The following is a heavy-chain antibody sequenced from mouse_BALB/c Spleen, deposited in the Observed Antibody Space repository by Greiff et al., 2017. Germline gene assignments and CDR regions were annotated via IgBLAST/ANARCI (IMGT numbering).Heavy chain of an antibody. Sequence: EVQLVESGGGLVQPGGSLNLSCAASGFTFSSYGMSWVRQTPDKRLELVATINSNGGSTYYPDSVKGRFTISRDNAKNTLYLQMSSLKSEDTAMYYCARDRGVYAMDYWGQGTSVTVSA. V-gene: IGHV5-6-3*01. CDR1: GFTFSSYG. D-gene: IGHD3-3*01. CDR3: ARDRGVYAMDY. CDR2: INSNGGST. J-gene: IGHJ4*01.